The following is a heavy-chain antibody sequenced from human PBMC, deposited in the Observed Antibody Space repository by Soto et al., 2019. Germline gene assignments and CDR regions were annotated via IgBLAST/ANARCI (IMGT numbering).Heavy chain of an antibody. Sequence: ASVKVSCKASGYTFTSYAMHWVRQAPGQRLEWTGWINAGNGNTKYSQKFQGRVTITRDTSASTAYMELSSLRSEDTAVFFCARAVAVPADFDYWGQGTLVTVS. CDR2: INAGNGNT. CDR1: GYTFTSYA. D-gene: IGHD6-19*01. V-gene: IGHV1-3*01. CDR3: ARAVAVPADFDY. J-gene: IGHJ4*02.